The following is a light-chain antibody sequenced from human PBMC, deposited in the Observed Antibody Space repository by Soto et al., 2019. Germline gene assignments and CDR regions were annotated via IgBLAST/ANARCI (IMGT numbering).Light chain of an antibody. J-gene: IGKJ1*01. V-gene: IGKV1-5*03. Sequence: DIQMTQSPSTLSASVGDRVTITCRASQNIDRWLAWYQQKPGKAPNLLIYGASNLESGVPSRFSGSGSGTEFTLTISNLRPDDFATYYCQHYNSYPWTFGQGTNVEIK. CDR1: QNIDRW. CDR2: GAS. CDR3: QHYNSYPWT.